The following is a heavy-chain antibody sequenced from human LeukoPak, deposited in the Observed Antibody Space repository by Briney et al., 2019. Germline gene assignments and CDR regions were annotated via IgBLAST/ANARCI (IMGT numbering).Heavy chain of an antibody. V-gene: IGHV3-23*01. CDR3: AKPYSGYDSGLFDY. D-gene: IGHD5-12*01. CDR2: ISISGGSL. CDR1: GSTFSSYG. J-gene: IGHJ4*02. Sequence: GGSLRLSCAASGSTFSSYGMSWVHQAPGKGLEWVSGISISGGSLNYADSVKGRFTISRDNSKSTVYLQMSSLRGDDTAVYYCAKPYSGYDSGLFDYWGQGTLVTVSS.